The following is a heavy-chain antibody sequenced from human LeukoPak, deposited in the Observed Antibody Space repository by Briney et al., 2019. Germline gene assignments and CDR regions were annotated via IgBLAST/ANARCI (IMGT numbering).Heavy chain of an antibody. Sequence: SGTLPLTCIGSGGSMNNYYWSWTRQPPGKGLERIAYIHYTGITNYNPFLKSRVTISLDTSKNQFSLKLNSVTAADTAFYCCARILEGSGAAFDVWGQGTMVTVSS. CDR2: IHYTGIT. CDR3: ARILEGSGAAFDV. J-gene: IGHJ3*01. CDR1: GGSMNNYY. D-gene: IGHD1-26*01. V-gene: IGHV4-59*01.